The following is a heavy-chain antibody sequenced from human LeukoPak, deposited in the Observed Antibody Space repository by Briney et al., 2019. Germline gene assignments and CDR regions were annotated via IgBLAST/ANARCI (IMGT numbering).Heavy chain of an antibody. D-gene: IGHD5-12*01. CDR2: INWNGGST. CDR1: GFTFDDYG. J-gene: IGHJ5*02. V-gene: IGHV3-20*04. CDR3: ARDRRWLRREYNWFDP. Sequence: GGSLRLSCAASGFTFDDYGMSWVRQAPGKGLEWVSGINWNGGSTGYADSVKGRFTISRDNAKNSLYLQMNSLRAEDTAVYYCARDRRWLRREYNWFDPWGQGTLVTVSS.